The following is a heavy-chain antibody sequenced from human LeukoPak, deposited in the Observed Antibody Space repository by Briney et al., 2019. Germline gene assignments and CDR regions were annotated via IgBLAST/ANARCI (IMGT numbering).Heavy chain of an antibody. CDR2: INHRGST. CDR3: AREVPGSPNNWLDP. D-gene: IGHD3-10*01. Sequence: PGGSLRLSCTASGFTFGDYAMSWVRQPPGKGLEWIGEINHRGSTNYNPSLKSRVTISVDTSKNQFSLKLSSVTAADTAIYYCAREVPGSPNNWLDPWGQGTLVTVSS. CDR1: GFTFGDYA. V-gene: IGHV4-34*01. J-gene: IGHJ5*02.